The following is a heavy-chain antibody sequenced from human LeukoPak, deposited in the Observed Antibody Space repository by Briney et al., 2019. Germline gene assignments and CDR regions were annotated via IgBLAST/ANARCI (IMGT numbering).Heavy chain of an antibody. J-gene: IGHJ6*03. CDR2: IKQDGGEK. CDR3: ARGYGDPLDYYYYMDV. D-gene: IGHD4-17*01. CDR1: GFTFSTYW. Sequence: GGSLRLSCAASGFTFSTYWMSWVRQAPGKGLEWVANIKQDGGEKYYVDSVKGRFTISRDNAKNSLYLQMNSLRTEDTAVYYCARGYGDPLDYYYYMDVWGNGTTVTVSS. V-gene: IGHV3-7*01.